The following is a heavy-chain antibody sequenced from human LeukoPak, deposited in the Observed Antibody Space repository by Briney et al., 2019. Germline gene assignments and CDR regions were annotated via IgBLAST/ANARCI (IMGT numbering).Heavy chain of an antibody. CDR3: AGRDCTNGLCQFDY. Sequence: GGSLRLSCVASGFTFTTYSMNWVRLAPGKGLEWVSSISTTGDFIHYADSVKGRFSISRDNAKNSLYLQMNSLRAEDTAIYYCAGRDCTNGLCQFDYWGQGTLVTVSS. J-gene: IGHJ4*02. V-gene: IGHV3-21*01. D-gene: IGHD2-8*01. CDR1: GFTFTTYS. CDR2: ISTTGDFI.